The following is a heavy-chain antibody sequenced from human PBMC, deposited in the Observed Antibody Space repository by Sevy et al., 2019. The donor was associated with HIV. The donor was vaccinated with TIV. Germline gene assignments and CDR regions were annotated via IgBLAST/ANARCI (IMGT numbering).Heavy chain of an antibody. D-gene: IGHD3-3*01. CDR2: IKQDGSEK. V-gene: IGHV3-7*01. J-gene: IGHJ4*02. CDR1: GFTFRDYP. Sequence: GGSLRLSCAASGFTFRDYPMNWIRQAPGKGLEWVANIKQDGSEKYYVDSVKGRFTISRDNAKNSLYLQMNSLRAEDTAVYYCATESGTFDYWGQGTLVTVSS. CDR3: ATESGTFDY.